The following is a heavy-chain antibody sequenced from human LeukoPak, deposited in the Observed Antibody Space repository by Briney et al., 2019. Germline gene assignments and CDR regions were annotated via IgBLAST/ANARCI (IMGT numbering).Heavy chain of an antibody. CDR1: GFTFSSYA. J-gene: IGHJ4*02. Sequence: GGSLRLSCAASGFTFSSYAMSWVRQAPGKGLEWVSAISGSGGSTYYADSVKGRFTISRDNSKNTLYPQMNSLRAEDTAVYYCAKDQRYCGGDCYSSFDYWGQGTLVTVSS. CDR3: AKDQRYCGGDCYSSFDY. CDR2: ISGSGGST. V-gene: IGHV3-23*01. D-gene: IGHD2-21*02.